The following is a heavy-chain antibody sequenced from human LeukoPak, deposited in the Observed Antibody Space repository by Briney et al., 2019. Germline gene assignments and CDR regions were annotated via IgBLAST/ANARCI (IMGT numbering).Heavy chain of an antibody. Sequence: GGSLRLSCAASGLTFSDYYMSWVRQAPGRGLECISYISRSSSSTKYADSVKGRFTISRDNAKNSLYLQMNSLRAEDTAVYYCARGTGEVGTITDAFDIWGQGTMVTVSS. J-gene: IGHJ3*02. D-gene: IGHD1-14*01. CDR1: GLTFSDYY. V-gene: IGHV3-11*06. CDR2: ISRSSSST. CDR3: ARGTGEVGTITDAFDI.